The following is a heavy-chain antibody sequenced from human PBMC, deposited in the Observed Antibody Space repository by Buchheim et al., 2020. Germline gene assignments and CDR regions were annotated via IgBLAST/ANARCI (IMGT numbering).Heavy chain of an antibody. D-gene: IGHD3-22*01. CDR3: ASSPHYYDSSGRALNWFDP. J-gene: IGHJ5*02. CDR2: IYYSGST. V-gene: IGHV4-39*01. Sequence: QLQLQESGPGLVKPSETLSLTCTVSGGSISSSSYYWGWIRQPPGKGLEWIGSIYYSGSTYYNPSLKSRVTISVDTSKNQFSLKLSSVPAADTAVYYCASSPHYYDSSGRALNWFDPWGQGTL. CDR1: GGSISSSSYY.